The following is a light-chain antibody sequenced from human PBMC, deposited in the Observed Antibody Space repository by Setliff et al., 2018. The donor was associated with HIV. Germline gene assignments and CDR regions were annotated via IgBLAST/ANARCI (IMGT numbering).Light chain of an antibody. CDR1: SSDVGGHNH. V-gene: IGLV2-14*01. CDR3: SSYSTTNTWV. CDR2: EVT. J-gene: IGLJ3*02. Sequence: SALTQPASVSGSPGQSITISCTGTSSDVGGHNHVSWYQQYPGKAPKLMIYEVTDRPSGVSSRFSGSKSGNTASLTISGLQAEDEADYHCSSYSTTNTWVFGGGTK.